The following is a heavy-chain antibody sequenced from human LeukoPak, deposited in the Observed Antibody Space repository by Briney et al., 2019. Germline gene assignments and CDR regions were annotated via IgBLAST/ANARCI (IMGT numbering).Heavy chain of an antibody. CDR3: AKHAMVRGVTHAFDI. Sequence: GGSLRLSCAASGFTFSRCGMHWVRQAPGKGLEWVAVISYDGSNKYYADSVKGRFTISRDNSKNTLYLQMNSLRAEDTAVYYCAKHAMVRGVTHAFDIWGQGTMVTVSS. CDR1: GFTFSRCG. J-gene: IGHJ3*02. D-gene: IGHD3-10*01. CDR2: ISYDGSNK. V-gene: IGHV3-30*18.